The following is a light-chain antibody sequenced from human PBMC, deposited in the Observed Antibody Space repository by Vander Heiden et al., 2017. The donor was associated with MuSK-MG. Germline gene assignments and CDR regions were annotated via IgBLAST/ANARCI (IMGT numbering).Light chain of an antibody. CDR2: DVT. CDR1: SRDIGGYNY. V-gene: IGLV2-14*03. Sequence: QSGLTQPASVSGSPGQSIPISCTGTSRDIGGYNYVSWYQQHPGKAPKLMIFDVTDRPSGISNRFSGSKSANTASLTISGLQAEDEAVYYCSSYSSGSTLVSFGGGTKVTVL. J-gene: IGLJ2*01. CDR3: SSYSSGSTLVS.